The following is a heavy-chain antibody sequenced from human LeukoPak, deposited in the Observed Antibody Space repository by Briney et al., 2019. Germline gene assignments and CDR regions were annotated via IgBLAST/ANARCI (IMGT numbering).Heavy chain of an antibody. CDR2: IYYSGST. CDR3: ATSYCSGGSCYSTFDY. V-gene: IGHV4-39*01. CDR1: GGSISSSSYY. Sequence: SETLSLTCTVSGGSISSSSYYWGWIRQPPGTGLEWIGSIYYSGSTYYNPSLKSRVTISVDTSKNQFSLKLSSVTAADTAVYYCATSYCSGGSCYSTFDYWGQGTLVTVSS. J-gene: IGHJ4*02. D-gene: IGHD2-15*01.